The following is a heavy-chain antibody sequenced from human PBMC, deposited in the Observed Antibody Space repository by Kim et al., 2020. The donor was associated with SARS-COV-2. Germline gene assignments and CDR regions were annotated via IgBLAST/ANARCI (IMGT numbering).Heavy chain of an antibody. D-gene: IGHD3-3*01. Sequence: YAASVKGRFTISRDDSKSIDYLQMNSLKTEDTAVYYCTRESGFWSGYYDYWGQGTLVTVSS. CDR3: TRESGFWSGYYDY. V-gene: IGHV3-49*02. J-gene: IGHJ4*02.